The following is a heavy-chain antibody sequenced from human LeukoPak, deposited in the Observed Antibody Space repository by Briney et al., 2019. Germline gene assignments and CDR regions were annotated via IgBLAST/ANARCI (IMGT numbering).Heavy chain of an antibody. Sequence: GGSLRLSCAASGFTFSSYGMHWVRQAPGKGLEWVAFIRYDGSNKYYADSVKSRFTISRDNSKNTLYLQMNSLRAEDTAVYYCAKGPGLYSSGSYLDYWGQGTLVTVSS. CDR3: AKGPGLYSSGSYLDY. CDR2: IRYDGSNK. J-gene: IGHJ4*02. V-gene: IGHV3-30*02. D-gene: IGHD6-19*01. CDR1: GFTFSSYG.